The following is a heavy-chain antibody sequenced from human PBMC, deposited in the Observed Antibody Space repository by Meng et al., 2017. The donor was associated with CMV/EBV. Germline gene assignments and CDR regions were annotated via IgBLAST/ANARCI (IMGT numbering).Heavy chain of an antibody. Sequence: QGHLQGSAPGRGKPSVTLSLTCTFSGGSIISYYWSWIRQPAGKGLEWIGRIYTSGSTNYNPSLKSRVTMSVDTSKNQFSLKLSSVTAADTAVYYCAREIVVVPAAIDNWFDPWGQGTLVTV. J-gene: IGHJ5*02. CDR3: AREIVVVPAAIDNWFDP. CDR2: IYTSGST. V-gene: IGHV4-4*07. D-gene: IGHD2-2*02. CDR1: GGSIISYY.